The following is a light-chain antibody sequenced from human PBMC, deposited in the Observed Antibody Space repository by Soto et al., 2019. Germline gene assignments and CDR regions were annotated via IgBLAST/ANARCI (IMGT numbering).Light chain of an antibody. J-gene: IGLJ1*01. CDR3: SSYTSSSSYV. CDR2: DVS. Sequence: QAVVTQPASVSGSPGQSITISCTGTSSDVGGYNYVSWYQQHPGKAPKLMIYDVSNRPSGVSNRFSGSKSGNTASLTISRLQAEDEADYYCSSYTSSSSYVFGTGTKLTVL. V-gene: IGLV2-14*01. CDR1: SSDVGGYNY.